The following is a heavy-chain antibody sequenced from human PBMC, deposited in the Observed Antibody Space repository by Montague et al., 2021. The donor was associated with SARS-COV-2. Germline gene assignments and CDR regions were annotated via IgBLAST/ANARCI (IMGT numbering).Heavy chain of an antibody. D-gene: IGHD1-1*01. V-gene: IGHV6-1*01. CDR2: TYYRSKWYN. CDR1: GDSVSRHSAT. Sequence: CAISGDSVSRHSATWNWVRQSPSRGLEWLGRTYYRSKWYNDYAVSVRGRVTINPDTSKNQFSLQLNSVTPEDTAIYYCTSGREGNYNVIDVWGQGTTVTVSS. J-gene: IGHJ6*02. CDR3: TSGREGNYNVIDV.